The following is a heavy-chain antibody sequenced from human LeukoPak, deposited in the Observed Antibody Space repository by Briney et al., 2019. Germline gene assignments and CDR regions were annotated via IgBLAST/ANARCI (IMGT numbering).Heavy chain of an antibody. CDR1: GHSISSYY. Sequence: SETLSLTCTVSGHSISSYYWIWIRQPAGKGLEWIGRIYSSKSTSYNPSHKSRVTITLNTSKYQFTLKLNSVTAADKAVDYCARALGATNSVRFDPWGQGTLVTVSS. CDR3: ARALGATNSVRFDP. D-gene: IGHD1-26*01. CDR2: IYSSKST. J-gene: IGHJ5*02. V-gene: IGHV4-4*07.